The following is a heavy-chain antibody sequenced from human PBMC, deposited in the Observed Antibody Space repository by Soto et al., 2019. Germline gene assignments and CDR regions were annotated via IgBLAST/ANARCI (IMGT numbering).Heavy chain of an antibody. D-gene: IGHD1-26*01. CDR3: ALGRGGTYDAFDI. V-gene: IGHV4-59*01. CDR1: SGSIGTYF. J-gene: IGHJ3*02. CDR2: IYYSGTT. Sequence: QVQLRESGPGLVKPSETLSLTCTISSGSIGTYFWSWIRQPPGKGLEWIGYIYYSGTTNYNPSLKSRVTIFLDTSKNQFSLRLRSVTAAYTAVYYCALGRGGTYDAFDIWGQGTLVTVPS.